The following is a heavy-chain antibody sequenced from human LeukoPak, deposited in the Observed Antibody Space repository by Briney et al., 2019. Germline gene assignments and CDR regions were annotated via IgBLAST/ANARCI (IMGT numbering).Heavy chain of an antibody. D-gene: IGHD2-2*01. CDR2: IKNKANSYTT. CDR3: VREGRYCSSTSCYVCLDF. CDR1: GFTFSDHY. Sequence: GGSLRLSCAASGFTFSDHYMDWVRQAPGKGLEWVGRIKNKANSYTTAYAASVKGRFTVSREDSKNALYLQMNSLKTEDTAVYYCVREGRYCSSTSCYVCLDFWGQGTLVTVSS. J-gene: IGHJ4*02. V-gene: IGHV3-72*01.